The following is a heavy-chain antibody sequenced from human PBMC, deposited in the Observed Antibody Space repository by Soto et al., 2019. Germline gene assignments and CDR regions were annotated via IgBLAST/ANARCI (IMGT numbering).Heavy chain of an antibody. CDR2: IIPVLDVA. CDR3: ARGEASGYECASGKSLDY. Sequence: QVQLVQSGAEVKRPGSSVKVSCKASGGTFNSYTISWVRQAPGQGLEWMGRIIPVLDVATNAQKFQGRIMITPDKSTRTAYMELSSLTSEDTAVYFCARGEASGYECASGKSLDYWGQGTLVTVSS. D-gene: IGHD5-12*01. J-gene: IGHJ4*02. V-gene: IGHV1-69*02. CDR1: GGTFNSYT.